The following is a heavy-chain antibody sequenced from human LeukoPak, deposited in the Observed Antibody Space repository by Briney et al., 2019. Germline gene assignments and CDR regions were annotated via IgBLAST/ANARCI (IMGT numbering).Heavy chain of an antibody. D-gene: IGHD3-10*01. J-gene: IGHJ4*02. CDR3: ARANVLLWFGELSVFDY. CDR1: GFTFSSYS. Sequence: GGSLRLSCAASGFTFSSYSMNWVRQAPGKGLEWVSSISSSSSYIYYADSVKGRFTISRDNAKNSLYLQMNSLRAEDTAVYYCARANVLLWFGELSVFDYWGQGTLVTVSS. CDR2: ISSSSSYI. V-gene: IGHV3-21*01.